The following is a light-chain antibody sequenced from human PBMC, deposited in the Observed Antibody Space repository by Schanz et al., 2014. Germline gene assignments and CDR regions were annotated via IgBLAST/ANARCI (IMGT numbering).Light chain of an antibody. J-gene: IGLJ2*01. V-gene: IGLV2-23*01. CDR3: CSYAGSSTLV. CDR2: EGS. CDR1: SSDVGSYNL. Sequence: QSALTQPASVSGSPGQSITISCTGTSSDVGSYNLVSWYQQQPSKAPKLMIYEGSKRPSGVSNRFSGSKSGNTASLTISGLQAEDEADYYCCSYAGSSTLVFGGGTKLTVL.